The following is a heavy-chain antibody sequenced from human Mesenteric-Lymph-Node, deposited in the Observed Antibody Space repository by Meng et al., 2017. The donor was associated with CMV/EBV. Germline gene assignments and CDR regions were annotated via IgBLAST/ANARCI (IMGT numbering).Heavy chain of an antibody. Sequence: GGSLRLSCAVSGFTFSRYWMHWVRQAPGKGLVWVSRINSDGSSTSYADSVKGRFTISRDNAKNTLYLQMNSLRAEDTAVYYCARVPHCSSTSCYVVWFDPWGQGTLVTVSS. CDR1: GFTFSRYW. CDR3: ARVPHCSSTSCYVVWFDP. D-gene: IGHD2-2*01. CDR2: INSDGSST. V-gene: IGHV3-74*01. J-gene: IGHJ5*02.